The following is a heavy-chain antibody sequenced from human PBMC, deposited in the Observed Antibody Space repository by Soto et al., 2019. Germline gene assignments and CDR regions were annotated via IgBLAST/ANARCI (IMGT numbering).Heavy chain of an antibody. CDR3: ARGVTTVTTIYY. J-gene: IGHJ4*02. Sequence: SETLSLTCAVSGGSISSGGYSWSWIRQPPGKGLEWIGYIYHSGSTYYNPSLKSRVTISVDRSKNQFSLKLSSVTAADTAVYYCARGVTTVTTIYYWGQGTLVTVSS. CDR1: GGSISSGGYS. D-gene: IGHD4-17*01. V-gene: IGHV4-30-2*01. CDR2: IYHSGST.